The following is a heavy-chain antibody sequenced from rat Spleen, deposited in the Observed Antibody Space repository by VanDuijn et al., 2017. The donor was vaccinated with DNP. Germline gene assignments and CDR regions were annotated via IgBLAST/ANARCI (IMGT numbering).Heavy chain of an antibody. V-gene: IGHV3-1*01. Sequence: EVQLQESGPGLVKPSQSLSLTCSVTGYSITTTYWAWIRQFPGNKMEYIGHISYSGSTNYNPSLKSRFSITRDTSTNQFFLQLNSVTTEDTATYYCARWSRYFDYWGQGVMVTVSS. CDR1: GYSITTTY. J-gene: IGHJ2*01. CDR2: ISYSGST. CDR3: ARWSRYFDY.